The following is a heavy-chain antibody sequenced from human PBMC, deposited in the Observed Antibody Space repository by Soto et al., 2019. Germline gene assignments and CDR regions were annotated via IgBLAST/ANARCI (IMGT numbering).Heavy chain of an antibody. CDR2: IYPCDSGT. D-gene: IGHD1-26*01. CDR1: RYSFTSYW. J-gene: IGHJ6*02. Sequence: GESLKISCKGSRYSFTSYWIGCVRQMPGKDMEWMGIIYPCDSGTRYSPSIQDQVTISADKSISNTYLQWSSLKASANATSYYATEQEPLNFGMDVWGQGTTVTVSS. V-gene: IGHV5-51*01. CDR3: ATEQEPLNFGMDV.